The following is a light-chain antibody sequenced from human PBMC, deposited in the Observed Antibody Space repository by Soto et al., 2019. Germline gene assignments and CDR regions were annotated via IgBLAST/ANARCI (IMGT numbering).Light chain of an antibody. J-gene: IGLJ3*02. CDR2: DVS. CDR1: SSDVGGYDY. CDR3: SSYTSSNTLAV. Sequence: QSALTQPASVSGSPGQSITISCTGTSSDVGGYDYVSWYQQHPGKAPKLMIYDVSNRPSGVSNRFAGSKSGNTASLTISGLQAGDEADYYCSSYTSSNTLAVFGGGTKVTVL. V-gene: IGLV2-14*01.